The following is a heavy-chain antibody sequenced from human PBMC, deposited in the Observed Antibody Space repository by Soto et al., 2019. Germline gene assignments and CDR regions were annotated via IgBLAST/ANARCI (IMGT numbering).Heavy chain of an antibody. J-gene: IGHJ2*01. CDR3: ARDLSSYSSGWYAV. D-gene: IGHD6-19*01. CDR2: INPSGGST. Sequence: ASVKVSCKASGGTFSSYAISWVRQAPGQGLGWMGIINPSGGSTNYAQKFQGRVTMTRDTSTSTVYLELSSLRSEDTAVYYCARDLSSYSSGWYAVWGRGTLVTVSS. CDR1: GGTFSSYA. V-gene: IGHV1-46*01.